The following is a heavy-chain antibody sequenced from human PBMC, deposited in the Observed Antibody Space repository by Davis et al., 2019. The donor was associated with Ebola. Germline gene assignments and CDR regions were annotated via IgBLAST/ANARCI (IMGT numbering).Heavy chain of an antibody. Sequence: MPSETLSLTCTVSGGSIGYYYWSWIRQPPGKGLEWIGYIYYSGSTNYNPSLKSRVTISVDTSKNQFSLKLSSVTAADTAVYYCARVDSSGLDYWGQGTLVTVSS. CDR2: IYYSGST. CDR1: GGSIGYYY. D-gene: IGHD3-22*01. CDR3: ARVDSSGLDY. J-gene: IGHJ4*02. V-gene: IGHV4-59*01.